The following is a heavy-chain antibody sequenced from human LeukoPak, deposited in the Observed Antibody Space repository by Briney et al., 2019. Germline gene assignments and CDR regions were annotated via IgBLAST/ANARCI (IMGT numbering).Heavy chain of an antibody. V-gene: IGHV3-21*01. J-gene: IGHJ4*02. CDR2: ISSSSSYI. D-gene: IGHD2-15*01. CDR1: GFTFSSYS. Sequence: SGGSLRLSCAASGFTFSSYSMNWVRQAPGKGLEWVSSISSSSSYIYYADSVKGRFTISRDNAKNSLYLQMNSLRAEDTAVYYCAAGYCSGGSCYRFDYWGQGTLVTVSS. CDR3: AAGYCSGGSCYRFDY.